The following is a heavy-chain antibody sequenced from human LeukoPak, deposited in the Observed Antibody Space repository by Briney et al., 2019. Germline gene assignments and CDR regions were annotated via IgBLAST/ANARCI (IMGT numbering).Heavy chain of an antibody. CDR1: GFRLSGYW. Sequence: QPGGSLRLSCAASGFRLSGYWMSWVRQAPGKRPEWVASIYQDGSVELYVDSVKGRFTIPRDNAKNALYLQLNSLRAEDTAVYYCARDMRPDHDSGSYSQFDHWGQGTLVTVSS. D-gene: IGHD3-10*01. CDR3: ARDMRPDHDSGSYSQFDH. CDR2: IYQDGSVE. J-gene: IGHJ4*02. V-gene: IGHV3-7*01.